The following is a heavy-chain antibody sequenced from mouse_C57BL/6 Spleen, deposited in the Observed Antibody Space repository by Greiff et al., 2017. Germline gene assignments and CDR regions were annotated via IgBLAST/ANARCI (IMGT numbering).Heavy chain of an antibody. J-gene: IGHJ3*01. CDR2: IYPGDGDT. V-gene: IGHV1-82*01. CDR3: ARWGTGPFAY. D-gene: IGHD4-1*01. Sequence: VQLVESGPELVKPGASVKISCKASGYAFSSSWMNWVRQRPGKGLEWIGRIYPGDGDTNYNGKFKGKATLTADKSSSTAYMQLSSLTSEDSAVYFCARWGTGPFAYWGQGTLVTVSA. CDR1: GYAFSSSW.